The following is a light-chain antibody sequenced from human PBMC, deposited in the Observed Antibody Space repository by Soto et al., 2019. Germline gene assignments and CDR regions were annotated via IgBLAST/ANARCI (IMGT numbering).Light chain of an antibody. CDR3: QKYNSAPLT. CDR2: AAS. V-gene: IGKV1-27*01. J-gene: IGKJ4*01. CDR1: QCIGVD. Sequence: DIQMTQSPSSVSASLGDRVTITCRASQCIGVDLAWFQQKPGNVPKLLIYAASTLQSGVPSRFSGSGSGTDFTLTISILQPEDVATYYCQKYNSAPLTCGGGTKVEIK.